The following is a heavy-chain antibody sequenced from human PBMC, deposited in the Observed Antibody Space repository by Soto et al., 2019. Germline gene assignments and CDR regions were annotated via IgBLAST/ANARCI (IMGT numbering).Heavy chain of an antibody. V-gene: IGHV1-69*06. CDR1: EDTFRNYA. CDR3: ASIKYDSSAYYSRSLGL. CDR2: IIPIFGTA. J-gene: IGHJ2*01. D-gene: IGHD3-22*01. Sequence: QVELVQSGAEVKKPGSSVKVSCQASEDTFRNYAISWVRQAPGQGLEWMGGIIPIFGTANYAQKFKGRVTITAETSANTVYFELSSLRSEDTAVYYCASIKYDSSAYYSRSLGLWGPGTLITVSS.